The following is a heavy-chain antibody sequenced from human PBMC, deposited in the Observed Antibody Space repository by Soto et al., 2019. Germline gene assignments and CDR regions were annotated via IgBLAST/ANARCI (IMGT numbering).Heavy chain of an antibody. CDR2: IYYSGST. J-gene: IGHJ6*02. D-gene: IGHD2-2*01. CDR1: GGSISSGGYY. Sequence: PSETLSLTCTVSGGSISSGGYYWSWIRQHPGKGLEWIGYIYYSGSTYYNPSLKSRVTISVDTSKNQFSLKLSSLTAADTAVYYCARRDIVLVPAAHPPQDRSYYYGMDVWGQGTTVTVSS. V-gene: IGHV4-30-4*08. CDR3: ARRDIVLVPAAHPPQDRSYYYGMDV.